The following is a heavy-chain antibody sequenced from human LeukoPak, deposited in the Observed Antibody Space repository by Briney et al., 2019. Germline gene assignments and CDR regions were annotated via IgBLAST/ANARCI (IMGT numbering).Heavy chain of an antibody. CDR1: GASIASRSW. J-gene: IGHJ4*01. Sequence: SETLSLTCAVSGASIASRSWWSWVRQPPGKGLEWIGEVYHSGGANYKPSLKSRVTISVDTSRNHFSLKLTSVTAADTAVYFCAYNRNFALDNWGQGTLVTVSS. CDR3: AYNRNFALDN. CDR2: VYHSGGA. D-gene: IGHD1-14*01. V-gene: IGHV4/OR15-8*01.